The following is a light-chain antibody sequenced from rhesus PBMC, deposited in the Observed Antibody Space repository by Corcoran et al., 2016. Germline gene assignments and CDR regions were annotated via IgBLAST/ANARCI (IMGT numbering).Light chain of an antibody. CDR3: QQYNSAPYS. CDR1: QGISSW. CDR2: KAS. J-gene: IGKJ2*01. Sequence: DIQMTQSPSSLSASVGDRVTITCRASQGISSWLAWYQLKHGKAPEVLIYKASSLQSGVPSRLSGSGSGTDFNLTISSLQPEDFATYYCQQYNSAPYSFGQGTKVEIK. V-gene: IGKV1-21*01.